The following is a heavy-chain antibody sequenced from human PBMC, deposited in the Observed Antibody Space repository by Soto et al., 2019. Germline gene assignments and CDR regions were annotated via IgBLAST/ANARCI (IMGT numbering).Heavy chain of an antibody. CDR1: GGSISSYY. D-gene: IGHD5-12*01. V-gene: IGHV4-59*01. Sequence: SETLSLTCTVSGGSISSYYWSWIRQPPGKGLEWIGYIYYSGSTNYNPSLKSRVTISVDTSKNQFSLKLSSVTAADTAVYYCARVSSGYDFPYYYYMDVWGKGTTVTVSS. CDR2: IYYSGST. CDR3: ARVSSGYDFPYYYYMDV. J-gene: IGHJ6*03.